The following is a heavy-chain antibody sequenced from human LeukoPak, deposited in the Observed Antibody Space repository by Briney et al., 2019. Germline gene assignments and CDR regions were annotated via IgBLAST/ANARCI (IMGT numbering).Heavy chain of an antibody. CDR2: IYYTGST. CDR1: GGSISSGGYY. V-gene: IGHV4-31*03. J-gene: IGHJ4*02. Sequence: PSETLSLTCTVSGGSISSGGYYWNGIRQHPGKGLEWIGYIYYTGSTYYNPSLKSRVTISVDTSKNQFSLKLSSVTAADTAVYYCARLHSSGYGVLEYWGQGTLVIVSS. D-gene: IGHD3-22*01. CDR3: ARLHSSGYGVLEY.